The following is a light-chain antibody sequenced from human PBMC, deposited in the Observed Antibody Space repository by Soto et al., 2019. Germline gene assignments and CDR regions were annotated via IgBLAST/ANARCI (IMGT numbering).Light chain of an antibody. J-gene: IGLJ1*01. CDR2: EVN. CDR3: SSYAGSSNV. CDR1: SSDVGGYNY. V-gene: IGLV2-8*01. Sequence: QSVLTQPPSASRSPGQSVAISCTGTSSDVGGYNYVSWCQQHPGKAPKLMIYEVNKRPSGVPDRFSGSKSGNTASLTVSGLQAEDEADYYCSSYAGSSNVFGTGTKVTVL.